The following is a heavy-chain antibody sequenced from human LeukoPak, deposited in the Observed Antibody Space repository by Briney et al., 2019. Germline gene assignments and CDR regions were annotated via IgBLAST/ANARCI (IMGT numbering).Heavy chain of an antibody. Sequence: ASVKVSCKAFGYTFTSNYMHWVRQAPGQGPEWMGVISPSGGSTTYAQKFQGRVTLTRDMSTSTDYLELSSLRSEDTAVYYCNGFEGWFDPWGQGTLVTVSS. CDR1: GYTFTSNY. J-gene: IGHJ5*02. CDR3: NGFEGWFDP. CDR2: ISPSGGST. V-gene: IGHV1-46*01.